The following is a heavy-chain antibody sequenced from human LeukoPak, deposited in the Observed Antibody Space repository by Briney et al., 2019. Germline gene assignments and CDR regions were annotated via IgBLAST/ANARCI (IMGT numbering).Heavy chain of an antibody. Sequence: PGGSLRLSCAASGFTLDDYAMHWVRQAPGKGLEWGSGISLNSGSIGYADSVKGRFTISRDNAKYSLYLQMNSLRAEDTALYYCAKEHIVVVPAAKTYYYYYMDVWGKGTTVTVSS. CDR3: AKEHIVVVPAAKTYYYYYMDV. D-gene: IGHD2-2*01. CDR1: GFTLDDYA. CDR2: ISLNSGSI. V-gene: IGHV3-9*01. J-gene: IGHJ6*03.